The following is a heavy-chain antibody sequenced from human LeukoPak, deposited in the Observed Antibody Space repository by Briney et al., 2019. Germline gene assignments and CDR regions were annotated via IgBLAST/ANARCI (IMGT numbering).Heavy chain of an antibody. CDR2: VYYSGST. J-gene: IGHJ4*02. CDR1: GDSFSSYY. Sequence: SETLSLTCTVSGDSFSSYYWSWIRQPPGKGLEWIGYVYYSGSTNYNPSLKSRVTISVDTSKNQFSLKLSSVTAADTAVYYCASTLLQAAGTIDYWGQGTLVTVSS. D-gene: IGHD6-13*01. CDR3: ASTLLQAAGTIDY. V-gene: IGHV4-59*01.